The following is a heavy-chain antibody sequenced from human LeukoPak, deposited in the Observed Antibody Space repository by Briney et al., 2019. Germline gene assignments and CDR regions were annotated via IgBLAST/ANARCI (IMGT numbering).Heavy chain of an antibody. D-gene: IGHD3-3*01. CDR3: ARDDRSGYFDY. V-gene: IGHV3-74*01. CDR2: INSDGSST. CDR1: GFTFSSHW. J-gene: IGHJ4*02. Sequence: GGSLRLSCAASGFTFSSHWMHWVRQAPGKGLVWVSRINSDGSSTSYADSVKGRFTFSRDNGKNTLYLQINSLRAEDTAVYYCARDDRSGYFDYWGQGALVTVSS.